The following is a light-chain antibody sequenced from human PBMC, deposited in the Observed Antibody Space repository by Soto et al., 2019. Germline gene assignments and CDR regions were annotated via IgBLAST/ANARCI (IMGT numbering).Light chain of an antibody. J-gene: IGLJ7*01. V-gene: IGLV2-8*01. CDR1: SSDLGDYDY. Sequence: QSVLTQPPSASGSPGQSVTISCTGTSSDLGDYDYVSWYQQRPGKAPKVMIYEVNKRPSGVPDRFSGSKSGNTASLTVTGLQAEDEADYYCSSYAGSNNLIFGGGTQLTVL. CDR3: SSYAGSNNLI. CDR2: EVN.